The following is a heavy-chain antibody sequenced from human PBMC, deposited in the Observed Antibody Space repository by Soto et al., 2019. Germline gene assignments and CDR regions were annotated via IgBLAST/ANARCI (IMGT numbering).Heavy chain of an antibody. D-gene: IGHD6-13*01. J-gene: IGHJ4*02. CDR1: GFTFSSYA. CDR2: ISGSGGST. Sequence: GGSLRLSCAASGFTFSSYAMSWVRQAPRKGLEWVSAISGSGGSTYYADSVKGRFTISRDNSKNTLYLQMNSLRAEDTAVYYCAKDVTEYSSSLIDYWGQGTLVTVSS. CDR3: AKDVTEYSSSLIDY. V-gene: IGHV3-23*01.